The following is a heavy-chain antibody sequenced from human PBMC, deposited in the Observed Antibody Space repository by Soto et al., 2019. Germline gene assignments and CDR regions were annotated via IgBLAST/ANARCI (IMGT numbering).Heavy chain of an antibody. V-gene: IGHV5-51*01. D-gene: IGHD2-2*01. Sequence: GESLKISCKGSGYSFTSYWIGWVRQMPGKGLEWMGIIYPGYSDTRYSPSFQGQVTISADKSISTAYLQWSSLKASDTAMYYCAREGCSSTSCQNWFDPWGQGTLVTVSS. CDR1: GYSFTSYW. J-gene: IGHJ5*02. CDR2: IYPGYSDT. CDR3: AREGCSSTSCQNWFDP.